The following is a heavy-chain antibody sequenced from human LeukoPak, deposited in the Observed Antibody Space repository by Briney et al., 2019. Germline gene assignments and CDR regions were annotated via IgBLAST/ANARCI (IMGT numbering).Heavy chain of an antibody. J-gene: IGHJ4*02. D-gene: IGHD1/OR15-1a*01. Sequence: AESPMIFSWASGCSFISYWIVWWLRMAGKNGVEMMIIIPDNSAPRYSPSLQGQLTISADKSSNTASLQLSTLKATDTAVYYCARALQMNNVVYYWGQGTLVTVSS. CDR3: ARALQMNNVVYY. CDR1: GCSFISYW. V-gene: IGHV5-51*01. CDR2: IIPDNSAP.